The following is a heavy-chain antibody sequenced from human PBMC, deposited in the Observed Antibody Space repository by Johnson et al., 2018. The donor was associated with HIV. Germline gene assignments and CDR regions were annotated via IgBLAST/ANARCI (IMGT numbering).Heavy chain of an antibody. CDR3: AKFLPGHDAFDM. CDR2: ISSNGGST. Sequence: VQVVESGGGVVQPGRSLRLSCAASGFTFSSYAMHWVRQAPGQGLEYVSAISSNGGSTYYANSVKGRFTISRDNSKNTLYLQMNSLRAEDTAVYYCAKFLPGHDAFDMWGQGTMVTVSS. D-gene: IGHD1-14*01. J-gene: IGHJ3*02. CDR1: GFTFSSYA. V-gene: IGHV3-64*01.